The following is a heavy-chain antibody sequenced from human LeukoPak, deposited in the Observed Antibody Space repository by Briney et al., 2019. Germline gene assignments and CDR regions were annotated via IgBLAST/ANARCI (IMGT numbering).Heavy chain of an antibody. Sequence: SVKVSCKASGGTFSSYAISWVRQAPGQGLEWMGGIIPIFGTANYAQKFQGRVTITADESTSTAYMELSSLRSEDTAVYYCARDGGIGYYYDSSGYYYGMDVWGQGTTVTVSS. CDR1: GGTFSSYA. D-gene: IGHD3-22*01. CDR3: ARDGGIGYYYDSSGYYYGMDV. CDR2: IIPIFGTA. J-gene: IGHJ6*02. V-gene: IGHV1-69*13.